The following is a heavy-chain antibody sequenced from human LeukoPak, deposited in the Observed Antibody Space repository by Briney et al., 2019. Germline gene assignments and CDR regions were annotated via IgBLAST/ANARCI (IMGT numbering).Heavy chain of an antibody. J-gene: IGHJ4*02. CDR1: GHTFTSYD. D-gene: IGHD6-6*01. CDR3: ARGLTTEYSSSSLDFDY. CDR2: MNPNSGNT. Sequence: GASVKVSCKASGHTFTSYDINWVRQATGQGLEWMGWMNPNSGNTGYAQKFQGRVTMTRNTSISTAYMELSSLRSEDTAVYYCARGLTTEYSSSSLDFDYWGQGTLVTVSS. V-gene: IGHV1-8*01.